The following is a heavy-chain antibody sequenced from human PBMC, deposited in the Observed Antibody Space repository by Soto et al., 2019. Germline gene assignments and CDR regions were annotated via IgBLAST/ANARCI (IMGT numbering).Heavy chain of an antibody. V-gene: IGHV1-69*01. J-gene: IGHJ4*02. CDR1: GGGNLRDYR. CDR2: IIPKLGSA. D-gene: IGHD2-21*02. Sequence: QVQLVQSGAEVKEPGSSVKVSCKASGGGNLRDYRTTWVRRAPGQGLEWVGGIIPKLGSANYAQNFQGRVTVTADESTNTVCMGLGGLGSDDTPVYYGGRGGGVYNSGAVHWGQGTPVTVSS. CDR3: GRGGGVYNSGAVH.